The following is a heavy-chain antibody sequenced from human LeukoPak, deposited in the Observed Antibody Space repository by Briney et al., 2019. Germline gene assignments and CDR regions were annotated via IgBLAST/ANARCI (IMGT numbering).Heavy chain of an antibody. CDR1: GYTFTGYA. D-gene: IGHD3-22*01. CDR3: ARGGVLGYYDSSGYPFDY. V-gene: IGHV1-18*01. J-gene: IGHJ4*02. CDR2: VSAYNGAT. Sequence: ASVKVSCKASGYTFTGYAVSWVRQAPGQGLEWIGWVSAYNGATNYAQKFQGRVTMTTDTSTTTGYMELSRLRSDDTAVYYCARGGVLGYYDSSGYPFDYWGQGTLVTVSS.